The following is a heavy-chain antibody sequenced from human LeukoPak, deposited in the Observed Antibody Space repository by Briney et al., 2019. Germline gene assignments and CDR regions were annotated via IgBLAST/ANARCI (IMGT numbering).Heavy chain of an antibody. CDR2: INPSGGST. Sequence: ASVKVSCKASGYTFTSYYMHWVRQAPGQWLEWMGIINPSGGSTSYAQKFQGRVTMTRDTSTSTVYMELSSLRSEDTAVYYCATPSGYYYDSSGYYWGMDVWGQGTTVTVSS. D-gene: IGHD3-22*01. J-gene: IGHJ6*02. CDR3: ATPSGYYYDSSGYYWGMDV. V-gene: IGHV1-46*01. CDR1: GYTFTSYY.